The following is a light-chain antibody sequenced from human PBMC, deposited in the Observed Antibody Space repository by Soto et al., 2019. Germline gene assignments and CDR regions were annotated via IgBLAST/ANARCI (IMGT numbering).Light chain of an antibody. Sequence: DIFLTQSPATLSLSPGERATLTCRASQSVGTSLAWFQQRPGQAPRLLLSDASTRASGIPARFSGSGSGTDFDLAISSLQAEDDAVYYCQQRTNWPPRDTFGQGTKLELK. CDR3: QQRTNWPPRDT. V-gene: IGKV3-11*01. J-gene: IGKJ2*01. CDR2: DAS. CDR1: QSVGTS.